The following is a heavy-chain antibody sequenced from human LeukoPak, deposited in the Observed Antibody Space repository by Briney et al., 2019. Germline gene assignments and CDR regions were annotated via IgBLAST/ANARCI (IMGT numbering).Heavy chain of an antibody. Sequence: PGRSLRLSCAASGFTFSMYGMYWVRQAPGKGLERLAVIWFDGSNKNYADSVKGRFTISRDNSKDTLYLQMNSLRAEDTAVYYCARGNEILTGYSAFDPWGQGTLVTVSS. D-gene: IGHD3-9*01. CDR1: GFTFSMYG. CDR2: IWFDGSNK. V-gene: IGHV3-33*07. J-gene: IGHJ5*02. CDR3: ARGNEILTGYSAFDP.